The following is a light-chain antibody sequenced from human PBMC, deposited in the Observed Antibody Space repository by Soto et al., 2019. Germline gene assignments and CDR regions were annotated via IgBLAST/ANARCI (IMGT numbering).Light chain of an antibody. V-gene: IGKV1-39*01. CDR3: QKYNSFWT. J-gene: IGKJ1*01. CDR1: QSISSY. Sequence: DIKMTQSPSSVSASVGDRVTITCRASQSISSYLNWYQQKPGKAPKLLIYAASSLQSGVPSRFSGSGSGTEFTLTISSLQPEDFATYYCQKYNSFWTFGQGTKVDIK. CDR2: AAS.